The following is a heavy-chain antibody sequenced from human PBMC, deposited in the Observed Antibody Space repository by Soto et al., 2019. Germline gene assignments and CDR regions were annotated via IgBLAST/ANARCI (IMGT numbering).Heavy chain of an antibody. D-gene: IGHD1-7*01. J-gene: IGHJ6*02. CDR1: GYSFTSYW. V-gene: IGHV5-10-1*01. Sequence: PGESLKISCKGSGYSFTSYWISWVRQMPGKGLEWMGRIDPSDSYTNYSPSFQGHVTISADKSISTAYLQWSSLKASDTAMYYCARYTELQHYYYYGMDVWGQGTTVTVSS. CDR2: IDPSDSYT. CDR3: ARYTELQHYYYYGMDV.